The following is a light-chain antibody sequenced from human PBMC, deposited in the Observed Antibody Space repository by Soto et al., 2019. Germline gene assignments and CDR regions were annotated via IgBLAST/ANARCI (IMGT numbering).Light chain of an antibody. V-gene: IGKV3-15*01. Sequence: IVMTQSPATLSVSPGDRATLSCRASRSVSINLAWYQQKPGQVPRLLIYVASTRATGIPARFSGSGSETEFTLTISSLQSEDFAVYYCHQYHNWPWTFGQGTKVDI. J-gene: IGKJ1*01. CDR3: HQYHNWPWT. CDR1: RSVSIN. CDR2: VAS.